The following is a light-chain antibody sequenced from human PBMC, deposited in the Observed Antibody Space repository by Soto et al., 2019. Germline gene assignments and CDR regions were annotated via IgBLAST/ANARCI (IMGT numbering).Light chain of an antibody. V-gene: IGLV2-8*01. Sequence: QSALTQPPSASGSPGQSVAISCTGTSSDVGGYNYVSWYQQHPGKAPKLMIYEVNKRPSGVPDRFSGSKSGNTDSLAVSGLKAEDEADYYCSSYAGSINVFGTGTKLTVL. CDR3: SSYAGSINV. CDR1: SSDVGGYNY. CDR2: EVN. J-gene: IGLJ1*01.